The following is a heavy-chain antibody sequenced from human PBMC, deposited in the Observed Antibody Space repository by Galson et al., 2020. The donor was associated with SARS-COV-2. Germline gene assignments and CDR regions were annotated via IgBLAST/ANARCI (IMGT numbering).Heavy chain of an antibody. CDR1: GGSISSYY. CDR2: IYYSGST. V-gene: IGHV4-59*01. D-gene: IGHD3-10*01. J-gene: IGHJ5*02. Sequence: ETSETLSLTCTVSGGSISSYYWSWIRQPPGKGLEWIGYIYYSGSTNYNPSLKSRVTISVDTSKNQFSLKLSSVTAADTAVYYCARGPSMVLLWFGELLDVRFDPWGQGTLVTVSS. CDR3: ARGPSMVLLWFGELLDVRFDP.